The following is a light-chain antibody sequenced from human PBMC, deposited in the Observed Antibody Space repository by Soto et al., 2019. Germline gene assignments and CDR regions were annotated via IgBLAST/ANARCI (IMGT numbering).Light chain of an antibody. J-gene: IGKJ1*01. CDR2: KVA. Sequence: DAVLTQSPLSLPVTLGQPASISCRSSQSLVYSTGNTYLTWFQQRPGQSPRRLICKVANRDSGVPARFSGSGSGTEFTLKISRVEAEYVGVYYCMHGTHLPRPFGQGTKVEIK. CDR1: QSLVYSTGNTY. CDR3: MHGTHLPRP. V-gene: IGKV2-30*01.